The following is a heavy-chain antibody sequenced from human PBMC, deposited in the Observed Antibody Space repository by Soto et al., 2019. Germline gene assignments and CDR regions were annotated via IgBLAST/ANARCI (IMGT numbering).Heavy chain of an antibody. J-gene: IGHJ3*02. CDR1: GYTFTSYA. V-gene: IGHV1-3*01. CDR3: ARGGEAVAGLDAFDI. Sequence: ASVKVCCKASGYTFTSYAMQWVRQDPGQRLEWMGWINAGNGNTKYSQKFQGRVTITRDTSASTAYMELSSLRSEDTAVYYCARGGEAVAGLDAFDIWCQGTMVTVSS. CDR2: INAGNGNT. D-gene: IGHD6-19*01.